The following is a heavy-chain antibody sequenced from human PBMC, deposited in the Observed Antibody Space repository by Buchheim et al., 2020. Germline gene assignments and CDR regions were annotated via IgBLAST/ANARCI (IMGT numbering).Heavy chain of an antibody. Sequence: EVQLVESGGGLVKPGGSLRLSCEVSGFTFNEYWMSWVRQAPGKGLEWVANIKQDGSETDYADSVRGRFTISRDNAKKSLYLQMNSLRAEDTAVYYCARDAYYFFGMDVWGQGTT. V-gene: IGHV3-7*01. CDR2: IKQDGSET. CDR1: GFTFNEYW. CDR3: ARDAYYFFGMDV. J-gene: IGHJ6*02.